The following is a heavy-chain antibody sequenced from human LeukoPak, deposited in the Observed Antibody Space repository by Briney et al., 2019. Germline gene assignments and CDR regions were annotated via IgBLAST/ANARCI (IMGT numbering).Heavy chain of an antibody. CDR3: ARGPDYGDYIGY. Sequence: ASVKISCKASGYTFTGYYMHWVRQAPGQRLEWMGWINPNSGGTNYAQKFQGRVTMTRDTSISTAYMELSRLRSDDTAVYYCARGPDYGDYIGYWGQGTLVTVSS. J-gene: IGHJ4*02. CDR2: INPNSGGT. D-gene: IGHD4-17*01. V-gene: IGHV1-2*02. CDR1: GYTFTGYY.